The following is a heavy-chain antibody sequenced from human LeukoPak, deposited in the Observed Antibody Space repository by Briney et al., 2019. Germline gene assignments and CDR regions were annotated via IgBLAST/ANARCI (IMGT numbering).Heavy chain of an antibody. V-gene: IGHV4-34*01. J-gene: IGHJ4*02. CDR1: GGSFSGYY. CDR2: INHSGST. CDR3: ATGQAQFDY. Sequence: SETLSLTCAVSGGSFSGYYWSWIRQPPGKGLEWIGEINHSGSTNYNPSLKSRVTISVDMSKNQFSLKLSSVTAADTAVYYCATGQAQFDYWGQGTLVTVSS.